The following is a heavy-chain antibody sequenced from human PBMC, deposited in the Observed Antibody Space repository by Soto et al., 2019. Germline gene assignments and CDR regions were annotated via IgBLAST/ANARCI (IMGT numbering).Heavy chain of an antibody. CDR3: ARDGGGDGYNRNFDY. Sequence: QVQLQESGPGLVKPSGTLSLTCAVSGGSISSSNWWSWVRQPPGKGLEWIGEIYHSGSTNYNPSLKGRVTITVDKSKNQFSLKLSSVTAADTAVYYCARDGGGDGYNRNFDYWGQGTLVTVSS. V-gene: IGHV4-4*02. CDR1: GGSISSSNW. J-gene: IGHJ4*02. D-gene: IGHD3-16*01. CDR2: IYHSGST.